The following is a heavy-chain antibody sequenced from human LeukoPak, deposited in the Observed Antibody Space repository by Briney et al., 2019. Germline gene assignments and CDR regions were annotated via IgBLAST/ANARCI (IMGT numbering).Heavy chain of an antibody. CDR3: ATVRSGYSSGWYFFDY. CDR2: FDPEDGET. V-gene: IGHV1-24*01. CDR1: GYTLTELS. Sequence: ASVEVSCKVSGYTLTELSMHWVRQAPGKGLEWMGGFDPEDGETIYAQKFQGRVTMTEDTSTDTAYMELSSLRSEDTAVYYCATVRSGYSSGWYFFDYWGQGTLVTVSS. J-gene: IGHJ4*02. D-gene: IGHD6-19*01.